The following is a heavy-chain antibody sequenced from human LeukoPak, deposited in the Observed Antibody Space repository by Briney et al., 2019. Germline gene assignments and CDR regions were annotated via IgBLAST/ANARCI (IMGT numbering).Heavy chain of an antibody. V-gene: IGHV3-21*01. CDR3: ARWVNSGSYKLYYGVDV. Sequence: GGSLRLSCAASGFTLSSYSMNWVRQAPGKGLEWVSSISSAGNYIYYADSVKGRFTISRDNAKNSLYLQVNSLRAEDTAVYYCARWVNSGSYKLYYGVDVWGQGTTVTVSS. J-gene: IGHJ6*02. CDR2: ISSAGNYI. D-gene: IGHD1-26*01. CDR1: GFTLSSYS.